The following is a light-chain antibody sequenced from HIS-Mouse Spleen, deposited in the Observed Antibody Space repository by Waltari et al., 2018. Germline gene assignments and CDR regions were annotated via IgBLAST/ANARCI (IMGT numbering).Light chain of an antibody. J-gene: IGLJ2*01. CDR2: DVS. CDR3: SSYTSSSFNVV. CDR1: SSDVGGHNY. Sequence: QSALTQPASVSGSPGRSITIPCTGTSSDVGGHNYVPWYQQHPGKAPKLMIYDVSNRPSGVSNRFSGSKSGNTASLTISGLQAEDEADYYCSSYTSSSFNVVFGGGTKLTVL. V-gene: IGLV2-14*03.